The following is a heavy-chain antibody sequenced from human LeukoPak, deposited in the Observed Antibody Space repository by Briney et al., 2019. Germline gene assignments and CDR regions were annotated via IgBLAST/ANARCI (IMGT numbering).Heavy chain of an antibody. V-gene: IGHV1-69*13. CDR1: GGTFSSYA. D-gene: IGHD3-22*01. J-gene: IGHJ4*02. Sequence: ASVKVSCKASGGTFSSYAISWVRQAPGQGLEWMGGIIPIFGTANYAQKFQGRVTITADESTSTAYMELSSLRSEDTAVYYCARETYCDSSGYMVYWGQGTLVTVSS. CDR2: IIPIFGTA. CDR3: ARETYCDSSGYMVY.